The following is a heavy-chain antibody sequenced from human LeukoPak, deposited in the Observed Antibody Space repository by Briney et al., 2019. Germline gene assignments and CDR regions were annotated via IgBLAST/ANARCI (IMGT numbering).Heavy chain of an antibody. Sequence: GGSLRLSCAASGFTFSNYWMSWVRQAPGKGLEWVANIKQDGSAKYYVDSVKGRFTISRDNAKNSLYLQMNSLRAEDTAVYYCARTYYDFWSGYCHFDYWGQGTLVTVSS. CDR1: GFTFSNYW. CDR3: ARTYYDFWSGYCHFDY. CDR2: IKQDGSAK. V-gene: IGHV3-7*01. J-gene: IGHJ4*02. D-gene: IGHD3-3*01.